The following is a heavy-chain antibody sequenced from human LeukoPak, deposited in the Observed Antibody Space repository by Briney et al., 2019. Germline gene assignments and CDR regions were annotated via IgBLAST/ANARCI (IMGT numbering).Heavy chain of an antibody. Sequence: SETLSLTCAVYGGSFSGYYWSWICQPPGKGLEWIGEINHSGSTNYNPSLKSRVTISVDTSKNQFSLKLSSVTAADTAVYYCARHGAYCGGDCYSVSARARGYFDYWGQGTLVTVSS. CDR2: INHSGST. V-gene: IGHV4-34*01. CDR3: ARHGAYCGGDCYSVSARARGYFDY. J-gene: IGHJ4*02. CDR1: GGSFSGYY. D-gene: IGHD2-21*02.